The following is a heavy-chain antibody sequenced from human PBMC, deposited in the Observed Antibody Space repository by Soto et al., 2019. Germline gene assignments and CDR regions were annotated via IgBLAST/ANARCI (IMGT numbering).Heavy chain of an antibody. V-gene: IGHV4-30-4*01. CDR1: GGSISSGDYY. CDR2: IYYSGST. D-gene: IGHD5-18*01. CDR3: ARWGKMVTVVMRNLNYYYYGMDV. Sequence: KTSETLSRTCTVSGGSISSGDYYWSWIRQPPGKGLEWIGYIYYSGSTYYNPSLKSRVTISVDTSKNQFSLKLSSVTAADTAVYYCARWGKMVTVVMRNLNYYYYGMDVWGQGTTVTVSS. J-gene: IGHJ6*02.